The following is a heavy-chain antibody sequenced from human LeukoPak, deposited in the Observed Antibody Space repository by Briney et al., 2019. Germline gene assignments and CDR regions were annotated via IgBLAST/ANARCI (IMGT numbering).Heavy chain of an antibody. V-gene: IGHV1-69*02. J-gene: IGHJ4*02. D-gene: IGHD3-10*01. CDR2: IIPILNMT. CDR1: GGTFSSYT. CDR3: TRHYVSGTWVPDC. Sequence: ASVKVSCKASGGTFSSYTINWGRQAPGRGLEWMGRIIPILNMTNYAQRFQGRVTIAADESTSTAYMELSSLRSEDTAIYYCTRHYVSGTWVPDCWGQGTLVTVAS.